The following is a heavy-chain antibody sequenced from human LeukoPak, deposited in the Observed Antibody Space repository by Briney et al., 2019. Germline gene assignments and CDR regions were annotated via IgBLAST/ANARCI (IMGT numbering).Heavy chain of an antibody. D-gene: IGHD3-3*01. CDR1: GYIFTGNY. Sequence: ASVKVSCKASGYIFTGNYTHWVRQAPGQGLEWMGWINPNSGGTNYAQKFQGRVTMTRDTSISTAYMELSRLRSDDTAVYYCARVYYDFWSGYYNYWGQGTLVTVSS. V-gene: IGHV1-2*02. CDR3: ARVYYDFWSGYYNY. CDR2: INPNSGGT. J-gene: IGHJ4*02.